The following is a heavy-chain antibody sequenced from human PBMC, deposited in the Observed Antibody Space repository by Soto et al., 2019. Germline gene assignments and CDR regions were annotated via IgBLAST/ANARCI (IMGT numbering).Heavy chain of an antibody. CDR1: GFTFRIYS. V-gene: IGHV3-33*01. Sequence: GGSLRLSCAASGFTFRIYSMHWARQSPGKGLEWVAVMWYDGTNKYYGESVKGRFTISRDNSENTLYLQMNSLRVEDTAVYYCARDATFGTKGGSFDIWGHGTLVTVSS. J-gene: IGHJ3*02. D-gene: IGHD3-16*01. CDR2: MWYDGTNK. CDR3: ARDATFGTKGGSFDI.